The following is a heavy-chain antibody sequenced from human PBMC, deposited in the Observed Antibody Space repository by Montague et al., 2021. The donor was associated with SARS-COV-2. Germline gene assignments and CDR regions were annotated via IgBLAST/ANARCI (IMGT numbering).Heavy chain of an antibody. J-gene: IGHJ4*02. CDR2: IYYSGST. Sequence: SETLSLTCTVSGGSIRSSSYYWGWIRQPPGKGLEWIGSIYYSGSTYYNPSLKSRVTISVDTSKNQLSLKLSSVTAADTAVYYCARQYIGYHRRFDYWGQGALVTVSP. CDR3: ARQYIGYHRRFDY. V-gene: IGHV4-39*01. D-gene: IGHD5-12*01. CDR1: GGSIRSSSYY.